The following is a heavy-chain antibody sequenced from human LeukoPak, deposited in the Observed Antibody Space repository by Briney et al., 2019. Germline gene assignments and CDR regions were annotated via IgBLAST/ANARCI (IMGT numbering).Heavy chain of an antibody. J-gene: IGHJ4*02. D-gene: IGHD3-22*01. Sequence: PGGSLRLSCAASGFTFKTYTMHWVRQAPGMGLEWVSSISSSSSYIFYADSVKGRFTISRDNAKNSLYLQMSSLRAEDAAVYYCAGGRLQYYYDSSVSPVGYWGQGTLVTVSS. CDR2: ISSSSSYI. V-gene: IGHV3-21*01. CDR1: GFTFKTYT. CDR3: AGGRLQYYYDSSVSPVGY.